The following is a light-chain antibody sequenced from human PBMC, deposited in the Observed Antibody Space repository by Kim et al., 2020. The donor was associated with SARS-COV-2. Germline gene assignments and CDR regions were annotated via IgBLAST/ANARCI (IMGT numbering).Light chain of an antibody. CDR1: RSVSSSY. CDR2: GAS. CDR3: QQYSGA. Sequence: LSPGGRATLSCRASRSVSSSYLAWYQQKPGQAPRLLIYGASSRATGIPDRFSGSGSGTDFTLTISRLEPEDFAVYYCQQYSGAFGQGTKVDI. V-gene: IGKV3-20*01. J-gene: IGKJ1*01.